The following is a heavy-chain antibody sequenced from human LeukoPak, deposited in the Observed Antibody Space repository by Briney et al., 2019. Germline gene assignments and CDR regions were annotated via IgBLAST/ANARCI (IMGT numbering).Heavy chain of an antibody. CDR1: GYSFTRYW. CDR3: ARHGSMNYYYDSSGYYHTFDY. V-gene: IGHV5-51*01. D-gene: IGHD3-22*01. J-gene: IGHJ4*02. CDR2: IYPGDSDT. Sequence: GESLKISCKGSGYSFTRYWIGWVRQMPGKGLEWMGIIYPGDSDTRYSPSFQGQVTISADKSISTAYLQWSSLKASDTAMYYCARHGSMNYYYDSSGYYHTFDYWGQGTLVTVSS.